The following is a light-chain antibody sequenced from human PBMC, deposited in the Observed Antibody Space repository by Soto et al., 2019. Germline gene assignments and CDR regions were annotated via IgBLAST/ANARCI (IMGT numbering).Light chain of an antibody. J-gene: IGLJ1*01. V-gene: IGLV2-14*03. CDR1: SGDIGGYNY. Sequence: QSVLTQPASVSGSPGQSIAISCTGTSGDIGGYNYVSWYQQHPGRAPKLMIYDVSNRPSGVSTRFSGSKSDNTASLTISGLQPEDEGDYYCLSYTTSSTYVFGPGTKLTVL. CDR3: LSYTTSSTYV. CDR2: DVS.